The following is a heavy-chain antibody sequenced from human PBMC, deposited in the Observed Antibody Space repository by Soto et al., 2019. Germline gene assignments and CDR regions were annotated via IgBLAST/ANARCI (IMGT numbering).Heavy chain of an antibody. Sequence: ASVKVSCKASGYAFTGYYMHWVRQAPGQGLEWMGWINPNSGGTNYAQKFQGRVTMTRDTSISTAYMELSRLRSDDTAVYYCARDLYYDSSGYYWSWGQGTLVTVSS. V-gene: IGHV1-2*02. CDR3: ARDLYYDSSGYYWS. J-gene: IGHJ4*02. CDR1: GYAFTGYY. D-gene: IGHD3-22*01. CDR2: INPNSGGT.